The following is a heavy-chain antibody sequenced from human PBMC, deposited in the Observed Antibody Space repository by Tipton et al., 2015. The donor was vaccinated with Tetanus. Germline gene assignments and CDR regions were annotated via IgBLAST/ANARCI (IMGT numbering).Heavy chain of an antibody. CDR3: ARPYGSGSDDAFDI. Sequence: GSLRLSCAASGFTFSDYYMSWIRQAPGKGVEWVSYISSSGSTIYYADSVNGRFTISRDNAKNSLYLQMNSLRAEDTAVYYCARPYGSGSDDAFDIWGQGTMVTVSS. CDR1: GFTFSDYY. J-gene: IGHJ3*02. CDR2: ISSSGSTI. D-gene: IGHD3-10*01. V-gene: IGHV3-11*01.